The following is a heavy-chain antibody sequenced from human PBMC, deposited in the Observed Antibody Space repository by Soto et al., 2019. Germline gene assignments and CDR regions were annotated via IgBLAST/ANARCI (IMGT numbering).Heavy chain of an antibody. CDR2: ISNSGSNI. J-gene: IGHJ5*02. CDR3: AREACSGDSCWFDP. D-gene: IGHD2-15*01. CDR1: GFIFSDHY. Sequence: QVQLVESVGGLVKPGGSLRLSCAASGFIFSDHYMSWIRQAPGKGREWLSYISNSGSNIYYADSVKGRFTISRDNAKNSLYLHMNSLRAEDTAVYYCAREACSGDSCWFDPWGHGTLGTFSS. V-gene: IGHV3-11*01.